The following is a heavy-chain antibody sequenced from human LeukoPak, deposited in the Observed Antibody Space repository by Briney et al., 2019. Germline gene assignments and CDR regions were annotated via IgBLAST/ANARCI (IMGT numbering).Heavy chain of an antibody. CDR2: ISSSSSYI. V-gene: IGHV3-21*01. Sequence: GGSLRLSCAASGFTFSSYSMNWVRQAPGKGLEWVSAISSSSSYIYYADSVKGRFTISRDNSKNSLYLQMNSLRAEDKAVYYCAMPGLYSYRMDVWGQGTKVTVSS. J-gene: IGHJ6*02. CDR3: AMPGLYSYRMDV. CDR1: GFTFSSYS.